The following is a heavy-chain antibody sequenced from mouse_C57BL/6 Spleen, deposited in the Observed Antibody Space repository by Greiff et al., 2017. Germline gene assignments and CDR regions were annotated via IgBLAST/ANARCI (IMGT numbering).Heavy chain of an antibody. D-gene: IGHD1-1*01. CDR3: AGGSSDVGVAG. V-gene: IGHV1-61*01. CDR1: GYTFTSYW. CDR2: IYPSDSDT. Sequence: QVQLQQPGAELVRPGSSVKLSCKASGYTFTSYWMAWVKQRPGQGLEWIGNIYPSDSDTHYNQKFKAKATLTVDKSSSTAYMQLSSLTSEDCAVDYGAGGSSDVGVAGWGKGTLVTVSA. J-gene: IGHJ3*01.